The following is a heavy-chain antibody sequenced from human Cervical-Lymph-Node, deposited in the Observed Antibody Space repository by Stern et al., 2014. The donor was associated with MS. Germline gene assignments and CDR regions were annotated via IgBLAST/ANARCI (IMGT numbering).Heavy chain of an antibody. CDR1: GGTFRSFA. V-gene: IGHV1-69*01. Sequence: VQLVESGAEMKKPGSSVKVSCKASGGTFRSFAVSWMRQAPGQGLEWMGGIIPILATVTYSQKFQDRGTITADESTTTAYMELTSLRSEDTAVYYCAKDRGYCNGGSCYSEDRFDPWGQGTLVTVSS. J-gene: IGHJ5*02. CDR2: IIPILATV. D-gene: IGHD2-15*01. CDR3: AKDRGYCNGGSCYSEDRFDP.